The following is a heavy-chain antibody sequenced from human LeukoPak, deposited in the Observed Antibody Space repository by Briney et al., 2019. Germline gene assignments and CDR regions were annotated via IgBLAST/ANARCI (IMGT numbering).Heavy chain of an antibody. CDR1: GFTFSSYS. Sequence: PGGSLRLSCAASGFTFSSYSMNWVRQAPGKGREWVSSISSSSSYIYYADSVKGRLTISRDNAKNSLYLQMNSLRAEDTAVYYCARSPDIYYYDSSGKYYYYMDVWGKGTTVTVSS. D-gene: IGHD3-22*01. J-gene: IGHJ6*03. CDR3: ARSPDIYYYDSSGKYYYYMDV. CDR2: ISSSSSYI. V-gene: IGHV3-21*01.